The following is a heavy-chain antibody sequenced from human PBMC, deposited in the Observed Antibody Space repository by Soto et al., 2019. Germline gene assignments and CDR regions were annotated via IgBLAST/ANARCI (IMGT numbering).Heavy chain of an antibody. D-gene: IGHD2-15*01. CDR2: IDPSDSYT. CDR3: AYTDLGYCSGGSCYSGSATDY. Sequence: EVQLVQSGAEVKKPGESLRISCKGSGYSFTSYWISWVRQMPGKGLEWMGRIDPSDSYTNYSPSFQGHVTISADKSISTAYLQWSSLKASDTAMYYCAYTDLGYCSGGSCYSGSATDYWGQGTLVTVSS. CDR1: GYSFTSYW. J-gene: IGHJ4*02. V-gene: IGHV5-10-1*03.